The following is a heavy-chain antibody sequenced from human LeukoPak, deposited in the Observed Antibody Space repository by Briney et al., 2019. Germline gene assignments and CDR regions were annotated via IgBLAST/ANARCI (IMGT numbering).Heavy chain of an antibody. CDR2: ISSSSSTI. CDR3: ARDRPYSSLNPNWFDP. J-gene: IGHJ5*02. D-gene: IGHD6-13*01. V-gene: IGHV3-48*01. CDR1: GFTFSSYT. Sequence: GGSLRLSCAASGFTFSSYTMTWVRQAPGKGLDWVSYISSSSSTIYYADSVKGRFTISRDNAKNSLYLQMNSLRAEDTAVYYCARDRPYSSLNPNWFDPWGQGTLVTVSS.